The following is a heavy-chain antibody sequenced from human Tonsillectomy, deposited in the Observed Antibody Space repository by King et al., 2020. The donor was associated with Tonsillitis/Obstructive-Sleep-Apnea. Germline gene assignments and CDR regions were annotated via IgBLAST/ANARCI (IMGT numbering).Heavy chain of an antibody. J-gene: IGHJ6*03. CDR3: ARGYCSSPSCYPYYYYMDV. CDR1: GGSFSGYY. D-gene: IGHD2-2*01. CDR2: INHSGST. V-gene: IGHV4-34*01. Sequence: VQLQQWGAGLLKPSKTLSLTCAIYGGSFSGYYWSWIRQPPGKGLEWSGEINHSGSTNYNPSLKSRVTISVDTSKNQFSLKLSSVTAADTAVYYCARGYCSSPSCYPYYYYMDVWGKGTTVTVSS.